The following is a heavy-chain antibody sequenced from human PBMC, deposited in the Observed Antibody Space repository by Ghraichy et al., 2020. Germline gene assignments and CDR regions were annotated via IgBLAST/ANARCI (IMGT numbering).Heavy chain of an antibody. J-gene: IGHJ4*02. CDR1: GGTFSSYA. CDR2: IIPIFGTA. V-gene: IGHV1-69*06. CDR3: ASLRKFVTMTY. Sequence: SVKVSCKASGGTFSSYAISWVRQAPGQGLEWMGGIIPIFGTANYAQKFQGRVTITADKSTSTAYMELSSLRSEDTAVYYCASLRKFVTMTYWGQGTLVTVSS. D-gene: IGHD3-22*01.